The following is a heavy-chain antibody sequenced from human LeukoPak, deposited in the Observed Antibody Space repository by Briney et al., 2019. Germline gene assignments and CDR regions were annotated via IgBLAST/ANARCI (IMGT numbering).Heavy chain of an antibody. V-gene: IGHV3-74*01. CDR2: INSDGSST. Sequence: PGGSLRPSCAASGFTFSSYWMHWVRQAPGKGLVWVSRINSDGSSTSYADSVKGRFTISRDNAKNTLYLQMNSLRAEDTAVYYCARERGILTGYFDYWGQGTLVTVSS. CDR1: GFTFSSYW. J-gene: IGHJ4*02. CDR3: ARERGILTGYFDY. D-gene: IGHD3-9*01.